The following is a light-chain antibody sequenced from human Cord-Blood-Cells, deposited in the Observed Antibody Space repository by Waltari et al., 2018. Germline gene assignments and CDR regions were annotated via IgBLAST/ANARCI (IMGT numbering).Light chain of an antibody. CDR3: QVWDSSSDHYV. CDR2: DDS. V-gene: IGLV3-21*03. CDR1: NIGSKS. J-gene: IGLJ1*01. Sequence: SYVLTQPPSVSVAPGKTARITCGGNNIGSKSVHWYQQKPGQAPVLVVYDDSDRPSGIPARFSGSNSGNTATLTISRVEAGDEAYYYCQVWDSSSDHYVFGTGTKVTVL.